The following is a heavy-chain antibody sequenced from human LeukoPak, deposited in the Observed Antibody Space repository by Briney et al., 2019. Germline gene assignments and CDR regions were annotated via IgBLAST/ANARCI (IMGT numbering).Heavy chain of an antibody. Sequence: SETLSLTCTVSGGSISSSSYYWGWIRQPPGKGLEWIGSIYYSGSTCYNPSLKSRVTISVDTSKNQFSLKLSSVTAADTAVYYCARHLPSRREGCFDYWGQGTLVTVSS. CDR3: ARHLPSRREGCFDY. CDR2: IYYSGST. D-gene: IGHD2-8*01. J-gene: IGHJ4*02. V-gene: IGHV4-39*01. CDR1: GGSISSSSYY.